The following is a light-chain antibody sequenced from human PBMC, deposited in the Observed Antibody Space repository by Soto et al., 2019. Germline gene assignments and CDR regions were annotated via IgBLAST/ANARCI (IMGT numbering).Light chain of an antibody. CDR1: QTISSW. Sequence: DIQMTQSPSTLSGSVGDRVTITCRASQTISSWLAWYQQKPGKAPKLLIYKASTLKSGVPSRVSGSGSGTEFTLTISSLQPDDFEPYYCQHYNSYSEAFGQGTKVELK. V-gene: IGKV1-5*03. J-gene: IGKJ1*01. CDR3: QHYNSYSEA. CDR2: KAS.